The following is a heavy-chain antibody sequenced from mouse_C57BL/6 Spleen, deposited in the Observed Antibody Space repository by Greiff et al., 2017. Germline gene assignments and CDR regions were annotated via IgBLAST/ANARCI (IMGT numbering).Heavy chain of an antibody. Sequence: EVMLVESGGGLVKPGGSLKLSCAASGFTFSSYTMSWVRQTPEKRLEWVATISGGGGNTYYPDSVKGRFTISRDNAKNTLYLQMSSLRSEDTALYYCARQPYYYGSRGYFDYWGQGTTLTVSS. V-gene: IGHV5-9*01. CDR2: ISGGGGNT. CDR3: ARQPYYYGSRGYFDY. CDR1: GFTFSSYT. J-gene: IGHJ2*01. D-gene: IGHD1-1*01.